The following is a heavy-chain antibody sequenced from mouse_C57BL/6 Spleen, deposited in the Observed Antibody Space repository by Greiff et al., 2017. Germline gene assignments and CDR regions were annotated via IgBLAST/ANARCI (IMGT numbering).Heavy chain of an antibody. D-gene: IGHD2-2*01. Sequence: VQLVESGPELVKPGASVKISCKASGYAFSSSWMNWVKQRPGKGLEWIGRIYPGDGDTNYNGKFKGKATLTADKSSSTAYMQLSSLTSEDSAVCFCSRGGYPWFAYWGKGTLVTVSA. V-gene: IGHV1-82*01. CDR2: IYPGDGDT. CDR3: SRGGYPWFAY. J-gene: IGHJ3*01. CDR1: GYAFSSSW.